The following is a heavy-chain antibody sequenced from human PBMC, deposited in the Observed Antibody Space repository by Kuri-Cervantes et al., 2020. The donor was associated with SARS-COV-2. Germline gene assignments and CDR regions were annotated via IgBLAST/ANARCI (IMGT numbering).Heavy chain of an antibody. CDR1: GFTFSSYA. Sequence: GESLKISCAASGFTFSSYAMSWVRQAPGKGLEWVSAISGSGGSTYYADSVKGRFTISRDNSKNTLYLQMNSLRAEDTAVYYCAKDPDFWSGYRFDYWGQGTLVTVSS. CDR2: ISGSGGST. V-gene: IGHV3-23*01. CDR3: AKDPDFWSGYRFDY. D-gene: IGHD3-3*01. J-gene: IGHJ4*02.